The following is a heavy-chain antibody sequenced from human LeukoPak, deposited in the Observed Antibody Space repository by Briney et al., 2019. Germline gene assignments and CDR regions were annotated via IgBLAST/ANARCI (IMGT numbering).Heavy chain of an antibody. D-gene: IGHD5-18*01. CDR1: GFIFSSYG. V-gene: IGHV3-23*01. Sequence: PGGSLRLSCAASGFIFSSYGMTWVRQAPGKGLEWVSAISGSGSGGSTYYADSVKGRFTISRDNSKNTLYLQMNSLRAEDTAVYYCARDLSGVTGYTYGRGIDYWGQGTLVTVSS. CDR3: ARDLSGVTGYTYGRGIDY. CDR2: ISGSGSGGST. J-gene: IGHJ4*02.